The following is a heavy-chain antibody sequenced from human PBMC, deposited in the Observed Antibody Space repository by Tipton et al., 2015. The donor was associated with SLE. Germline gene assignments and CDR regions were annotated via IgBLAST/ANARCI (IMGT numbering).Heavy chain of an antibody. D-gene: IGHD2-2*01. Sequence: TLSLTCAVYGGSFSGYYWSWIRQPPGKGLELIWEINHSGSSNYNPSLKSRVTISVDTAKNQFSLKLSSVTAADTAVYYCAEGICSSTSCQGNWFDPWGQGTLVTVSS. CDR3: AEGICSSTSCQGNWFDP. CDR2: INHSGSS. J-gene: IGHJ5*02. V-gene: IGHV4-34*01. CDR1: GGSFSGYY.